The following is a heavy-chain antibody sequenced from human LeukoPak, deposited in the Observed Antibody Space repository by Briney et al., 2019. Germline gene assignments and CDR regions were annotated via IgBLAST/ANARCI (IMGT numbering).Heavy chain of an antibody. J-gene: IGHJ5*02. CDR2: ISSSGSYI. Sequence: GGSLRLSCVASAFTFSSYSMNWVRQAPGKGLEWVSSISSSGSYIYYADSVKGRFTISRDNAKNSLYLQMNSLRAEDTAVYYCAKEDCSSTSCYLMGWFDPWGQGTLVTVSS. CDR3: AKEDCSSTSCYLMGWFDP. D-gene: IGHD2-2*01. V-gene: IGHV3-21*04. CDR1: AFTFSSYS.